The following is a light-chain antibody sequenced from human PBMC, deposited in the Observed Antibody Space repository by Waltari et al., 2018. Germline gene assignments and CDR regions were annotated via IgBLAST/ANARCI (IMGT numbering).Light chain of an antibody. CDR1: QSISSY. CDR2: AAS. J-gene: IGKJ2*01. CDR3: QQTYSTPYT. V-gene: IGKV1-39*01. Sequence: DIQMTQYPSSLAASVGDRVTITCGASQSISSYLNWYQQNPGKAPKLLIYAASSLQSGVPSRFSGSGSGTDFTLTINSLQPEDFATYYCQQTYSTPYTFGQGTKLEIK.